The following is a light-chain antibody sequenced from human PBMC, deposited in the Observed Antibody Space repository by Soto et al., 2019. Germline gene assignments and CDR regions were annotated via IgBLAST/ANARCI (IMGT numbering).Light chain of an antibody. J-gene: IGKJ3*01. V-gene: IGKV3-11*01. CDR3: QHHHN. Sequence: EIVLTQSPATLSLSPGERATLSCRASQSVGSDFAWYQQKPGQAPRLLIYDASNRATGIPPRFSGSGSGTDFTLTISTLEPEDFAVYYCQHHHNFGPGTKVDIK. CDR2: DAS. CDR1: QSVGSD.